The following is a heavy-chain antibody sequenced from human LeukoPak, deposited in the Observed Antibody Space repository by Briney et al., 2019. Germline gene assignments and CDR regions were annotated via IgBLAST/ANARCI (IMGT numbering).Heavy chain of an antibody. J-gene: IGHJ4*02. CDR1: GFTFSSYG. Sequence: GRSLRLSCAASGFTFSSYGMHWVRQAPGKGLEWVAVISYDGSNKYYADSVKGRFTISRDNSKNTLYLQMNSLRAEDTAVYYCARGRDYYDSSGYYYRPPPFDYWGQGTLVTVSS. CDR2: ISYDGSNK. CDR3: ARGRDYYDSSGYYYRPPPFDY. D-gene: IGHD3-22*01. V-gene: IGHV3-30*03.